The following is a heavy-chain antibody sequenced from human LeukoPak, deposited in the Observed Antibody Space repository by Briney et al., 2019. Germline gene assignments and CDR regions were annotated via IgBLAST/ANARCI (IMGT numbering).Heavy chain of an antibody. D-gene: IGHD3-9*01. V-gene: IGHV3-48*02. CDR2: ISSRSSTI. J-gene: IGHJ5*02. Sequence: PGGSLRLSCVASGFTFSSYGMNWVRQAPGKGLEWISYISSRSSTICYADSVKGRFTISRDNAKNSLYLQMNSLRDEDTAVYYCARDRDYDILTGYYGDWFDPWGQGTLVTVSS. CDR3: ARDRDYDILTGYYGDWFDP. CDR1: GFTFSSYG.